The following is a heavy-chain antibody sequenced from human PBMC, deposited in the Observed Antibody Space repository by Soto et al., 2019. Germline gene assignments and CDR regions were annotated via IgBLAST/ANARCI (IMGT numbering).Heavy chain of an antibody. Sequence: QKTSCKASGYIIKNYWIGWVRQMPGQGLEWMGIIFPDDSDTRYSPSFQGHVTISVDKSISTAYVQWSSLKASDSAIYYCFRGGVTSRTFDYWGQGTLVTVSS. CDR3: FRGGVTSRTFDY. CDR1: GYIIKNYW. V-gene: IGHV5-51*01. D-gene: IGHD3-16*01. CDR2: IFPDDSDT. J-gene: IGHJ4*02.